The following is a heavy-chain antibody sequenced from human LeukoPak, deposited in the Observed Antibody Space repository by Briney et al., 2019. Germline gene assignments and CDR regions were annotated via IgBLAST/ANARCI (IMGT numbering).Heavy chain of an antibody. J-gene: IGHJ3*02. CDR3: AKELGYCSSTSCQGHAFDI. Sequence: PGGSLRLSCAASGFTFDDYAMHWVRQAPGKGLEGVSGISWNSGSIGYGDSVKGRFTRSRDDAKNSLYLQMNSLRAEDTALYYCAKELGYCSSTSCQGHAFDIWGQGTMVTVSS. CDR1: GFTFDDYA. CDR2: ISWNSGSI. D-gene: IGHD2-2*01. V-gene: IGHV3-9*01.